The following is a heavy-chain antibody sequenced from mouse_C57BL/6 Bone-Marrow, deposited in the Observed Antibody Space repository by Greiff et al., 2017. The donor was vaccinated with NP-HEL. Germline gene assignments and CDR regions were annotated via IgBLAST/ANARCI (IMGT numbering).Heavy chain of an antibody. Sequence: VQLQQSGAELVRPGASVKLSCTASGFNIKDDYMHWVKQRPEQGLEWIGWIDPENGDTEYASKFQGKATITADTSSNTAYLQLSSLTSEDTAVYYCTTPCITTVAYYAMDYWGQGTSVTVSS. D-gene: IGHD1-1*01. CDR2: IDPENGDT. V-gene: IGHV14-4*01. J-gene: IGHJ4*01. CDR1: GFNIKDDY. CDR3: TTPCITTVAYYAMDY.